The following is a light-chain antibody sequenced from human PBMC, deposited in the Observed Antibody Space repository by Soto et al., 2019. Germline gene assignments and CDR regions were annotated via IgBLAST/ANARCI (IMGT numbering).Light chain of an antibody. CDR1: SSDVGTYDY. CDR3: SSYACNKSFVI. J-gene: IGLJ2*01. CDR2: EVT. Sequence: QSALTQPPSASGSPGQSVTISCTGTSSDVGTYDYVSWYQQHPGKAPKLMIYEVTKRPSGVPDRFSGSKSGNTASLTVSGLQSDDEADYYCSSYACNKSFVIFGGGTKLTVL. V-gene: IGLV2-8*01.